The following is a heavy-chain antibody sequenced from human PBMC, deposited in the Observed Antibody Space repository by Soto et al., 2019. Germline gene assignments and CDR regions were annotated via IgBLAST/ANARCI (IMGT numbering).Heavy chain of an antibody. Sequence: GGSLRLSCAASGFTFSDYYMSWIRQAPGKGLEWVSYISSSGSTIYYADSVKGRFTISRDNTKNSLYLQMNSLRAEDTAVYYCARDCSQGIAARRMSLGNFDYWGQGTLVTVSS. CDR3: ARDCSQGIAARRMSLGNFDY. J-gene: IGHJ4*02. CDR1: GFTFSDYY. D-gene: IGHD6-6*01. CDR2: ISSSGSTI. V-gene: IGHV3-11*01.